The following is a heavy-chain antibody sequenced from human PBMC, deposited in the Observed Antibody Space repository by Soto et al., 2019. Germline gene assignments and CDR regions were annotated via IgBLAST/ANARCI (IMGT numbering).Heavy chain of an antibody. D-gene: IGHD4-4*01. CDR1: GFTFSSYD. CDR3: AREGVTNYTDYYFDL. Sequence: GSLRLSCAASGFTFSSYDINWVRQAPGKGLEWVSSISSSSTYIYYAVSVKGRFTISRDNAKTSLYLQMDSLRPEDTAIYYCAREGVTNYTDYYFDLWGHGALVTVSS. J-gene: IGHJ4*01. CDR2: ISSSSTYI. V-gene: IGHV3-21*01.